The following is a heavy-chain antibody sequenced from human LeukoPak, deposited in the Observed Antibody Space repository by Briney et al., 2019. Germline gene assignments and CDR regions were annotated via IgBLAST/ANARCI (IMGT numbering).Heavy chain of an antibody. D-gene: IGHD1-26*01. Sequence: GGSLRLSCAASGFSFSSYEMNWVRQAPGKGLEWVSYISTSGSTIYYADSVKGRFTISRDNAKNSLYLQMNSLRAEDTAVYYCARGKWEPLDYWGQGTLVTVSS. V-gene: IGHV3-48*03. CDR1: GFSFSSYE. J-gene: IGHJ4*02. CDR2: ISTSGSTI. CDR3: ARGKWEPLDY.